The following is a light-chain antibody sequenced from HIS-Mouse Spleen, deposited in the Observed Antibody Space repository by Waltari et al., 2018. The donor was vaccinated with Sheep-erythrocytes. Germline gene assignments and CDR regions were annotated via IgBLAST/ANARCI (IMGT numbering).Light chain of an antibody. CDR2: PDS. CDR1: KLGDKY. CDR3: QAWDSSTAWV. V-gene: IGLV3-1*01. Sequence: SYELTQPPSVSVSPGQTASITCSGDKLGDKYACWYPQKPGQSPVLVIYPDSKRPSGIPERFAGSNSGNTATLTISGTQAMDEADYYCQAWDSSTAWVFGGGTKLTVL. J-gene: IGLJ3*02.